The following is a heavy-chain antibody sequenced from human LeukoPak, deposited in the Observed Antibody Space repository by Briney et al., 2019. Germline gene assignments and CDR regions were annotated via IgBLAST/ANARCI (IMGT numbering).Heavy chain of an antibody. Sequence: GGSLRLSCAASGFTFSTYAMTWVRQAPGKGLEWGSVIGGSGGSTYYADSVKGRFTLSRDNSKNTLYLQMNSLRAEDTAVYYCAKSIGGVVVVAADYWGQGTLVTVSS. CDR1: GFTFSTYA. V-gene: IGHV3-23*01. CDR2: IGGSGGST. CDR3: AKSIGGVVVVAADY. D-gene: IGHD2-15*01. J-gene: IGHJ4*02.